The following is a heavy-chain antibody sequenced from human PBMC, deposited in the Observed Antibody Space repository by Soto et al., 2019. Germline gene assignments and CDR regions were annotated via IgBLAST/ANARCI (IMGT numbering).Heavy chain of an antibody. J-gene: IGHJ5*02. V-gene: IGHV4-4*07. CDR2: FYTSGNT. Sequence: PSETLSLTCTVSGGSISSYYWSWIRQPAGKGLEWIGRFYTSGNTNYNPSLKSRVTMSVDTSKNQFSLKLNSVTTADTAVYYCARDRSTYGGGGTGEVKENWFDPWGPGTLVTVSS. CDR3: ARDRSTYGGGGTGEVKENWFDP. D-gene: IGHD2-8*01. CDR1: GGSISSYY.